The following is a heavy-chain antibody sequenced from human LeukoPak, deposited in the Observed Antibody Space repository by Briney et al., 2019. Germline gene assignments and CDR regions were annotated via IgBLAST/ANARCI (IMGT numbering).Heavy chain of an antibody. V-gene: IGHV3-33*06. CDR3: AKDPGGPDFYYYYMDV. CDR1: GFTFSSYG. J-gene: IGHJ6*03. Sequence: PGGSLRLSCAASGFTFSSYGMHWVRQAPGKGLEWVAVIWYDGSNKYYADSVKGRFTISRDNSKNTLYLQMSSLRAEDTAVYYCAKDPGGPDFYYYYMDVWGKGTTVTVSS. CDR2: IWYDGSNK.